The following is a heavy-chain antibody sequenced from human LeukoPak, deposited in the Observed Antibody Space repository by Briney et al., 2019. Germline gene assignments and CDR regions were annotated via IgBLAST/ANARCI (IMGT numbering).Heavy chain of an antibody. CDR1: GFTVSSNY. CDR3: ARAARDGYNVLFPDY. Sequence: GGSLRLSCAASGFTVSSNYMSWVRQAPGKGLGWVSVIYSGGSTYYADSVKGRFTISRHNSKNTLYLQMNSLRAEDTAVYYCARAARDGYNVLFPDYWGQGTLVTVSS. J-gene: IGHJ4*02. CDR2: IYSGGST. D-gene: IGHD5-12*01. V-gene: IGHV3-53*04.